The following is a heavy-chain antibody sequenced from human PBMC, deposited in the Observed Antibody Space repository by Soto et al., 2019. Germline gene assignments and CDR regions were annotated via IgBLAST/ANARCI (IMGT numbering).Heavy chain of an antibody. CDR2: ISGRGGNT. CDR3: AKAGCSGGTCYLYYFDY. V-gene: IGHV3-23*01. J-gene: IGHJ4*02. D-gene: IGHD2-15*01. Sequence: GGSLRLSCAASGFTFSNYAMSWVRQAPGKGLEWVSTISGRGGNTYYADSVKGRFTISRDNSRNTLYLQMDSLRVEDSAVYSCAKAGCSGGTCYLYYFDYWGQGALVTVSS. CDR1: GFTFSNYA.